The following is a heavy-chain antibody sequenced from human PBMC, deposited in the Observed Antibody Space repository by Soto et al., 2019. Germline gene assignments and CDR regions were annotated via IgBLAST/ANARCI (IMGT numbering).Heavy chain of an antibody. J-gene: IGHJ4*02. D-gene: IGHD1-20*01. Sequence: LRLSCTASGFNVGAFAVNWVRQAPGKGLEWVSGISVSDAFIYYADSVRGRFSISRDASENILYLQMNSLRVDDTALYYCTRETVAGITGLDYWGPGTLVTVSS. CDR2: ISVSDAFI. CDR3: TRETVAGITGLDY. CDR1: GFNVGAFA. V-gene: IGHV3-23*01.